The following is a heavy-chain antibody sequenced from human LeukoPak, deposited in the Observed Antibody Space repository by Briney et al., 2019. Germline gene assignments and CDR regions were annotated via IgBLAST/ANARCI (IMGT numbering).Heavy chain of an antibody. CDR2: IYYSGST. Sequence: SETLSRTCTVSGGSISSYYWSWIRQPPGKGLEWIGYIYYSGSTNYNPSLKSRVTISVDTSKNQFSLKLSSVTAADTAVYYCARSSPGAFYPYCSSTSCYSWFDPWGQGTLVTVSS. CDR3: ARSSPGAFYPYCSSTSCYSWFDP. CDR1: GGSISSYY. V-gene: IGHV4-59*01. J-gene: IGHJ5*02. D-gene: IGHD2-2*02.